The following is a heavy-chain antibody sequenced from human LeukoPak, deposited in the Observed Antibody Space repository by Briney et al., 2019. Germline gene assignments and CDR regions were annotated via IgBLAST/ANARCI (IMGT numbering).Heavy chain of an antibody. CDR1: GFTFNNYA. D-gene: IGHD1-26*01. J-gene: IGHJ4*02. CDR2: ISGSGGKT. CDR3: AKGREWELPLDY. Sequence: SGGSLRLSCAASGFTFNNYAMSWVRQAPGKGLEWVSVISGSGGKTYYADSVKGRFTISRDNSKNTLYLQMNSLRAEDTAVYSCAKGREWELPLDYWGQGTLVTVSS. V-gene: IGHV3-23*01.